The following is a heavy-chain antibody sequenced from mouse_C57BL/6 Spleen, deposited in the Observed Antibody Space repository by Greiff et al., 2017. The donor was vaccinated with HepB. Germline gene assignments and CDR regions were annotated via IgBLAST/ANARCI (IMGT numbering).Heavy chain of an antibody. J-gene: IGHJ4*01. CDR2: ISDGGSYT. Sequence: EVQLVESGGGLVKPGGSLKLSCAASGFTFSSYAMSWVRQTPEKRLEWVATISDGGSYTYYPDNVKGRFTISRDNAKNNLYLQMSHLKSEDTAMYYCARDREMSYYGNPGAMDYWGQGTSVTVSS. CDR1: GFTFSSYA. CDR3: ARDREMSYYGNPGAMDY. D-gene: IGHD2-1*01. V-gene: IGHV5-4*01.